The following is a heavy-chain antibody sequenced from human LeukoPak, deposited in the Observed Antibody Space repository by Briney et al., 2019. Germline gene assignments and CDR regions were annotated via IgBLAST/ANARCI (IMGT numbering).Heavy chain of an antibody. CDR2: INHSGST. Sequence: SETLSLTCAVYGGSFSGYYWSWIRQPPGKGLAWIGEINHSGSTNYNPSLKSRVDISVDTSKNQFSLKLSSVTAADTAVYYCARGLLNPDSSSWEAPGYFDYWGQGTLVTVSS. J-gene: IGHJ4*02. CDR3: ARGLLNPDSSSWEAPGYFDY. CDR1: GGSFSGYY. V-gene: IGHV4-34*01. D-gene: IGHD6-6*01.